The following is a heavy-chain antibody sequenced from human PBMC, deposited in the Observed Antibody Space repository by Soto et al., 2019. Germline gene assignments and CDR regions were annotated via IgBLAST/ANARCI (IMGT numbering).Heavy chain of an antibody. J-gene: IGHJ6*02. CDR3: ERHIRADYGEEGMDV. CDR1: GYNFTIYW. D-gene: IGHD4-17*01. Sequence: ESLTIFCQGSGYNFTIYWISLVRQMPGKGLEWMGRIDPSDSYTTYSPSFEGHVSISVDKSITSAFLQWRSLEASDSALYYCERHIRADYGEEGMDVWGQGTKVTVYS. CDR2: IDPSDSYT. V-gene: IGHV5-10-1*01.